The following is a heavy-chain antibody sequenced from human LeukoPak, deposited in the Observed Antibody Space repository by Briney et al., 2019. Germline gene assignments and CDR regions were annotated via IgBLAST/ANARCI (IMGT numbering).Heavy chain of an antibody. J-gene: IGHJ4*02. Sequence: GGSLRLSCTASGFTFGDYAMSWFRQAPGKGLEWVGFIRSKAYGGTTEYAASVKGRFTISRDDSKSIAYLQMNSLKTEDTAVYYCTRQYIAVAGLFFDYWGQGTLVTVSS. CDR2: IRSKAYGGTT. CDR3: TRQYIAVAGLFFDY. CDR1: GFTFGDYA. D-gene: IGHD6-19*01. V-gene: IGHV3-49*03.